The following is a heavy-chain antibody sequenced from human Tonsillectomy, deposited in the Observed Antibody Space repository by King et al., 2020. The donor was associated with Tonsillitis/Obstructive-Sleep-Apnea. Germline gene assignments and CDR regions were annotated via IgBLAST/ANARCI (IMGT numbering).Heavy chain of an antibody. CDR1: GDSVSSNSAA. CDR3: VRAPTREVPPAMVFDS. D-gene: IGHD2-2*01. CDR2: TYYKSKWNN. Sequence: VQLQQSGPGLVKPSQTLSLTCAISGDSVSSNSAAWNWIRQSPSRGLEWLGRTYYKSKWNNDYAVSVKSRITINPDTSKNQFSLQLNSVTPEATAVYYCVRAPTREVPPAMVFDSWGQGSPVSVSS. V-gene: IGHV6-1*01. J-gene: IGHJ4*01.